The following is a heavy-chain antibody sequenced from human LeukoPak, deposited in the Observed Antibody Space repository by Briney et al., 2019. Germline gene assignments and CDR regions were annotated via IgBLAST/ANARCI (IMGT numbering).Heavy chain of an antibody. V-gene: IGHV3-74*01. Sequence: PGGSLRLSCAASGFTFSSFWMHWVRQAPGKGPVWVSSMNSDGSITTYADSVRGRFTISRDNAENTLYLQMNSLRVEDTAVYYCARGFKYSSSWYVDYWGQGTLVTVSS. CDR3: ARGFKYSSSWYVDY. CDR1: GFTFSSFW. D-gene: IGHD6-13*01. J-gene: IGHJ4*02. CDR2: MNSDGSIT.